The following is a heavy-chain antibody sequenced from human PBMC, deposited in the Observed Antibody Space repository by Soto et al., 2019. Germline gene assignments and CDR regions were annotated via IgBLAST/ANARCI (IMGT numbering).Heavy chain of an antibody. D-gene: IGHD6-19*01. V-gene: IGHV4-39*01. J-gene: IGHJ4*02. CDR3: AREYSSGWYQGY. Sequence: PSETLSLTCTVSGGSISSSSYYWGWIRQPPGKGLEWIGSIYYSGNTYYNPSLKSRVTISVDTSKNQFSLKLSSVTAADTAVYYCAREYSSGWYQGYWGQGTLVTVSS. CDR1: GGSISSSSYY. CDR2: IYYSGNT.